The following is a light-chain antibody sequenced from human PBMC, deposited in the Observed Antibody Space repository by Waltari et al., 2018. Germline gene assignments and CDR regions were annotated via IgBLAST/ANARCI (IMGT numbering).Light chain of an antibody. CDR2: WAS. V-gene: IGKV4-1*01. Sequence: DIVMTQSPDSLAVSLGERATINCKSSQSVLYSSNNKNYLAWYQQKPGQPPKLLIYWASTRESGVPYRFSGSGSGTDFTLTISSLQAEDVAVYYCQQYYRTPLTFGGGTKVEIK. CDR1: QSVLYSSNNKNY. J-gene: IGKJ4*01. CDR3: QQYYRTPLT.